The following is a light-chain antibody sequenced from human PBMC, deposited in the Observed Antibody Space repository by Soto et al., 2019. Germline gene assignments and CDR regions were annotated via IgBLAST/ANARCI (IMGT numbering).Light chain of an antibody. Sequence: EIVLTQSPGTLSLSPGERATLSCRASQSVSSNYLAWYQQKPGQAPRPLIYGASSRATGIPDRFSGSGSGTDFTLTITRLEPEDFALYYCQQYASSLTCGGGPKVEIK. V-gene: IGKV3-20*01. CDR1: QSVSSNY. CDR2: GAS. J-gene: IGKJ4*01. CDR3: QQYASSLT.